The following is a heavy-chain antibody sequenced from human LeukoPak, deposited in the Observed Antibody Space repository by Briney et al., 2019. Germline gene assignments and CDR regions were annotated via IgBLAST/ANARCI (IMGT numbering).Heavy chain of an antibody. Sequence: ASVKVSCKASGYTFNGYYMHWVRQAPGQGLEWMGWINPNSGGTNYAQKFQGRVTMTRDTSISTAYMELSRLRSDDTAVYYCAREGTYNYDSSGYGDAFDIWGQGTMVTVSS. CDR2: INPNSGGT. D-gene: IGHD3-22*01. CDR1: GYTFNGYY. J-gene: IGHJ3*02. CDR3: AREGTYNYDSSGYGDAFDI. V-gene: IGHV1-2*02.